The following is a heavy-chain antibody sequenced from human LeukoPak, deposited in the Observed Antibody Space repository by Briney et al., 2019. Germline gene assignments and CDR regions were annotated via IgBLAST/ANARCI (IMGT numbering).Heavy chain of an antibody. V-gene: IGHV1-46*01. J-gene: IGHJ4*02. D-gene: IGHD5-12*01. CDR3: ARGGIVATHWGIFDY. CDR1: GYTFTSYY. CDR2: INPSGGST. Sequence: ASVKVSCKASGYTFTSYYMHWVRQAPGQGLEWMGIINPSGGSTSYAQKFQGRVTMTRDMSTSTVYMELSSLRSEDTAVYYCARGGIVATHWGIFDYWGQGTLVTVSS.